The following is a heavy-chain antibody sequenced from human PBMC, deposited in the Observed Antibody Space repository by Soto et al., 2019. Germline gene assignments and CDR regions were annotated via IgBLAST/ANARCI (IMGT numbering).Heavy chain of an antibody. CDR1: GFSLGSYW. V-gene: IGHV3-7*04. D-gene: IGHD2-8*01. CDR2: IKKDGSRT. CDR3: ARDVSPATSTLYLDAFDI. Sequence: EAQLVESGGGLVQPGGSLRLSCEASGFSLGSYWMTWVRQAPGKGLEWVANIKKDGSRTSYLDSERGRFTISRDNVGNALSLQMDSLRAEDTALSFCARDVSPATSTLYLDAFDIWGQGTMVTVSS. J-gene: IGHJ3*02.